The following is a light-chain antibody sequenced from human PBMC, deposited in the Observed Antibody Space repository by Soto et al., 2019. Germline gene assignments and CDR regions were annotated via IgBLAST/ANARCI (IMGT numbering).Light chain of an antibody. CDR1: QTVSSY. CDR2: DAS. CDR3: QQRSNWPPN. J-gene: IGKJ5*01. Sequence: EIVLTQSPGTLSLSPGERATPSCRASQTVSSYLAWYQQKPGQAPRLLIYDASNRATGIPARFSGSGSGTDFTLTISSLEPEDFAVYYCQQRSNWPPNFGQGTRLEIK. V-gene: IGKV3-11*01.